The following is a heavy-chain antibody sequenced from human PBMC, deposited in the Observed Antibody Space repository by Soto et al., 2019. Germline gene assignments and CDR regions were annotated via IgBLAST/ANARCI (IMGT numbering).Heavy chain of an antibody. D-gene: IGHD5-18*01. CDR3: ARDNRRIQLWLQGGYYYYGMDV. CDR1: GYTFTSYY. J-gene: IGHJ6*02. Sequence: AASVKVSCKASGYTFTSYYMHWVRQAPGQGLEWMGIINPSGGSTSYAQKFQGRVTMTRDTSTSTVYMELSSLRSEDTAVYYCARDNRRIQLWLQGGYYYYGMDVWGQGTTVTVSS. CDR2: INPSGGST. V-gene: IGHV1-46*01.